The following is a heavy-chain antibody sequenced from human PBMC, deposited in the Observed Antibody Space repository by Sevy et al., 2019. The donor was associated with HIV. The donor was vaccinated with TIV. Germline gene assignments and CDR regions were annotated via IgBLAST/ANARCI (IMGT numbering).Heavy chain of an antibody. V-gene: IGHV4-38-2*02. CDR3: ARASAGDRLDYYGMDV. D-gene: IGHD2-21*02. CDR1: GFSISSGYY. J-gene: IGHJ6*02. Sequence: SETLSLTCTVSGFSISSGYYWGWIRQSPEKGLEWIGNIYHSGRTYYKPSLKSRVTISVDTSKNQFSLKLISVTAADTAVCYCARASAGDRLDYYGMDVWGQGTTVTVSS. CDR2: IYHSGRT.